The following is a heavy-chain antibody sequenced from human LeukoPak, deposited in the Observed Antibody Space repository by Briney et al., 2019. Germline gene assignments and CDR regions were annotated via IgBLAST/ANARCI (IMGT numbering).Heavy chain of an antibody. CDR2: IYYSGST. CDR1: GGSISSYY. V-gene: IGHV4-59*01. J-gene: IGHJ2*01. D-gene: IGHD2-2*01. CDR3: ARLRPIGYCSSTSCGGQGFGAHWYFDL. Sequence: IPSETLSLTCTVSGGSISSYYWSWIRQPPGKGLEWIGYIYYSGSTNYNPSLKSRVTISVDTSKNQFSLKLSSVTAADTAVYYCARLRPIGYCSSTSCGGQGFGAHWYFDLWGRGTLVTVSS.